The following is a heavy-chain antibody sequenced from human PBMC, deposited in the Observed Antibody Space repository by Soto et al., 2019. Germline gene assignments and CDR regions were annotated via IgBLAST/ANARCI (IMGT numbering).Heavy chain of an antibody. V-gene: IGHV3-7*04. Sequence: EVQLVESGGGLVQPGGSLRLSCAASGFTFSSYWMTWVRQAAGKGLEWVANIKQDGSERYYVGSVKGRFTISRDNSRNSLDLQMNSLRAEDTAIYYCVRDVAGANDYWGLGTLVTVSS. J-gene: IGHJ4*02. CDR1: GFTFSSYW. CDR2: IKQDGSER. D-gene: IGHD1-26*01. CDR3: VRDVAGANDY.